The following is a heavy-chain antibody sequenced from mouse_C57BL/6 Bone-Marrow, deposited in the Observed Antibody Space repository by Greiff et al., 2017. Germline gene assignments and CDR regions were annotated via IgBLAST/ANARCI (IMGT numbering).Heavy chain of an antibody. CDR2: IDPSDSYT. J-gene: IGHJ3*01. CDR1: GYTFTSYW. D-gene: IGHD2-3*01. V-gene: IGHV1-69*01. Sequence: VQLQQPGAELVMPGASVKLSCKASGYTFTSYWMHWVKQRPGQGLEWIGEIDPSDSYTNYNQKFKGKSTVTVDKSSSTAYMQLSSLTSEDSAVYYCARFSIYDGYLWFAYWGKGTLVTVSA. CDR3: ARFSIYDGYLWFAY.